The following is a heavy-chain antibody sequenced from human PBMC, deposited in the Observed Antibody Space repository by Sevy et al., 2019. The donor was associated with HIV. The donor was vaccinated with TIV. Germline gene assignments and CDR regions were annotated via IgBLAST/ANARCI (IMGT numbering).Heavy chain of an antibody. D-gene: IGHD3-10*01. Sequence: GGSLRLSCLTSGFTLSSYAMSWVRQTPGKGLEWVSAIGGSADHTYYADSVKGRFTISRDNSKNTLYLQMNGLRAEDTAVYYCAQEVSEHSYSDYWGQGTLVTVSS. CDR2: IGGSADHT. CDR1: GFTLSSYA. V-gene: IGHV3-23*01. CDR3: AQEVSEHSYSDY. J-gene: IGHJ4*02.